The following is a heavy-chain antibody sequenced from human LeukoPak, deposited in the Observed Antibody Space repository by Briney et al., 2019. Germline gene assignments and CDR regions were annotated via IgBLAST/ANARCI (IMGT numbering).Heavy chain of an antibody. Sequence: SETLSLTCTVSGGSVSSGIYYWSWIRQPPGKGLEWIGYIYYSGSTNYNPSLKSRVTISVDTSKNQFSLRLSSVTAADTAVYYCASGLGDHYDSIKTRFDPWGQGTLVTVSS. D-gene: IGHD3-22*01. CDR3: ASGLGDHYDSIKTRFDP. CDR2: IYYSGST. CDR1: GGSVSSGIYY. J-gene: IGHJ5*02. V-gene: IGHV4-61*01.